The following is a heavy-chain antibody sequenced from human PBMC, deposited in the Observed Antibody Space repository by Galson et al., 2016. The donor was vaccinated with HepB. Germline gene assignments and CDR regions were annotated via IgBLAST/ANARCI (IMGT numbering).Heavy chain of an antibody. CDR3: ARLNVGNPNWFDP. CDR2: IYYSGNT. CDR1: GASISSGGYY. V-gene: IGHV4-31*03. J-gene: IGHJ5*02. Sequence: TLSLTCTVSGASISSGGYYWSWIRQHPGKGLEWIAYIYYSGNTYYNPSLKSRVTISVDTSKNQFSLKLSSLTAADTAGYYCARLNVGNPNWFDPWGQGTLVTVSS. D-gene: IGHD1-14*01.